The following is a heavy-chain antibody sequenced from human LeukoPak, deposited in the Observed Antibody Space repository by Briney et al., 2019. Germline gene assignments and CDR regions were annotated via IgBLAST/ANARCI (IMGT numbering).Heavy chain of an antibody. D-gene: IGHD6-19*01. Sequence: SQTLFLTCTVSGGSISSGGYYWSWIRQHPGKGLEWIGYIYYSGSTYYNPSLKSRVTISVDTSKNQFSLKLSPVTAADTAVYYCAKDLNIAVAGTDFDYWGQGTLVTVSS. CDR3: AKDLNIAVAGTDFDY. CDR2: IYYSGST. V-gene: IGHV4-31*03. CDR1: GGSISSGGYY. J-gene: IGHJ4*02.